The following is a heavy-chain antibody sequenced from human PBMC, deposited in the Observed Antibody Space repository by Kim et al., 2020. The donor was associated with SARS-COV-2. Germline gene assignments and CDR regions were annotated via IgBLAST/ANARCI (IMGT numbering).Heavy chain of an antibody. J-gene: IGHJ6*02. Sequence: SVKVSCKASGCTFSSYAISWVRQAPGQGLEWMGGIIPIFGTANYAQKFQGRVTITADESTSTAYMELSSLRSEDTAVYYCATRDITMVRGVRGGGYYGMDVWGQGTTVTVSS. CDR2: IIPIFGTA. CDR3: ATRDITMVRGVRGGGYYGMDV. D-gene: IGHD3-10*01. CDR1: GCTFSSYA. V-gene: IGHV1-69*13.